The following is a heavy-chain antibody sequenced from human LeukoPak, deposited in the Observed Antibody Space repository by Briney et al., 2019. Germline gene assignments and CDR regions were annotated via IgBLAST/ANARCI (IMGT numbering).Heavy chain of an antibody. J-gene: IGHJ4*02. V-gene: IGHV3-30*18. CDR1: GFTFSYYG. Sequence: GGSLRLSCAASGFTFSYYGMHWVRQAPGKGLEWVAVISYDGSSKYYADSVKGRFTTSRDNSKNTLYLQMNSLRAEDTAVYYCAKDGLAAAGWFDYWGQGTLVTVSS. D-gene: IGHD6-13*01. CDR3: AKDGLAAAGWFDY. CDR2: ISYDGSSK.